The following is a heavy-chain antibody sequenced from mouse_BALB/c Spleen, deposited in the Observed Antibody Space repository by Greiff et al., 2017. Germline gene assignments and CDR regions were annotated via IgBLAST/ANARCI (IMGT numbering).Heavy chain of an antibody. CDR2: IWAGGST. J-gene: IGHJ1*01. CDR1: GFSLTSYG. CDR3: VRVYNGYWYFEV. V-gene: IGHV2-9*02. D-gene: IGHD2-1*01. Sequence: QVQLQQSGPGLVAPSQSLSITCTVSGFSLTSYGVHWVRQPPGKGLEWLGVIWAGGSTNYNSALMSRLSISKDNSKSQVFLKMNRLQTDDTAMYYCVRVYNGYWYFEVWGAGTTVTVSS.